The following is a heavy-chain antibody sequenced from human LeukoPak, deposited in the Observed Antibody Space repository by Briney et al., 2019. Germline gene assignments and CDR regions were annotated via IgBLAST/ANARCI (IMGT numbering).Heavy chain of an antibody. CDR1: GGSFSGYY. CDR3: ASPRRYRHWYFDL. V-gene: IGHV4-34*01. CDR2: INHSGST. Sequence: SETLSLTCAVYGGSFSGYYWSWIRQPPGKGLEWIGEINHSGSTNYNPSLKSRVTISVDTSKNQFSLKLSSVAAADTAVYYCASPRRYRHWYFDLWGRGTLVTVSS. J-gene: IGHJ2*01. D-gene: IGHD2-2*02.